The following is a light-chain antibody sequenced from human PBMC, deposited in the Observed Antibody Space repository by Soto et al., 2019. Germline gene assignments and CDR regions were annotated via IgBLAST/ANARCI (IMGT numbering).Light chain of an antibody. V-gene: IGKV3D-15*01. Sequence: ELVMTQSPATLSVSPGDGATLSCRASQSISSPYLAWYQQKPGQAPRLLIDGASRRATGIPDRFSGSGSGTECTLTISSLQSEECAIYYCQQYHTWPITFGGGTKVDI. CDR2: GAS. CDR1: QSISSPY. J-gene: IGKJ4*01. CDR3: QQYHTWPIT.